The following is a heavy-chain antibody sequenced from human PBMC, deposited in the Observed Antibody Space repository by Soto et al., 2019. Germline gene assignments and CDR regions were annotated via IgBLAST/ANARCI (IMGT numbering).Heavy chain of an antibody. CDR2: IWSDGNNR. D-gene: IGHD1-1*01. Sequence: VQLVESGGGVVQPGRSLRLSCAASGCMFSNHGMHWVRQAPGKGLEWVAVIWSDGNNRYYADSVKGRFTISRDNSKNTVYLQMNSLRAEDTAVYYCVRGDNWNDEASDYWGQGTLVTVSS. CDR3: VRGDNWNDEASDY. J-gene: IGHJ4*02. V-gene: IGHV3-33*01. CDR1: GCMFSNHG.